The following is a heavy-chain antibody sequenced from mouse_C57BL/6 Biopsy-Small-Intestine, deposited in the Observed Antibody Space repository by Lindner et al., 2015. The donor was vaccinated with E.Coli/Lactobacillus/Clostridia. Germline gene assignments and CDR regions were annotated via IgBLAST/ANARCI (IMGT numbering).Heavy chain of an antibody. CDR1: GYTFTDYY. D-gene: IGHD5-2*01. J-gene: IGHJ3*01. V-gene: IGHV1-19*01. CDR3: ARSGNNYPFAY. CDR2: INPYNGGT. Sequence: VQLQESGPVLVKPGASVKMSCKASGYTFTDYYMNWVKQSHGKSLEWIGVINPYNGGTSYNQKFKGKATLTVDKSSSTAYMELNSLTSEDSAVYYCARSGNNYPFAYWGQGTLVTVSA.